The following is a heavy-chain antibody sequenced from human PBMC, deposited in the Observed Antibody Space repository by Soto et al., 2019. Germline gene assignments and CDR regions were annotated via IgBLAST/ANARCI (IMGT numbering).Heavy chain of an antibody. J-gene: IGHJ3*02. D-gene: IGHD6-6*01. CDR1: SGSIISGGYH. V-gene: IGHV4-31*03. CDR2: IHYTGST. CDR3: ARDSAIAARAFDI. Sequence: PSETLSLTCTVSSGSIISGGYHWIWIRQHPGKGLELIGYIHYTGSTYYNPSLKSRLTISVDTSKNQFSLRLSSVTAADTAVYYCARDSAIAARAFDIWGRGTMVTVSS.